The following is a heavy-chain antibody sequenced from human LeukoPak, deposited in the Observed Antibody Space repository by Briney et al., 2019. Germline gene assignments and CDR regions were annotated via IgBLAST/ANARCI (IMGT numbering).Heavy chain of an antibody. V-gene: IGHV3-74*01. D-gene: IGHD3-3*01. CDR1: GFSFVSYW. CDR3: AKGGSIRITIFGVVDY. CDR2: INTDGSSA. J-gene: IGHJ4*02. Sequence: GGSLRLSCAASGFSFVSYWMHWVRQGPGKGLVWVSRINTDGSSANYADSVKGRFTISRDNAKNTLYLQMSSLRAEDTAVYYCAKGGSIRITIFGVVDYWGQGTLVTVSS.